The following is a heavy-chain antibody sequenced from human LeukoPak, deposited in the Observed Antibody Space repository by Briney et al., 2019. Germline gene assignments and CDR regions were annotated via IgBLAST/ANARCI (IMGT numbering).Heavy chain of an antibody. V-gene: IGHV3-21*01. CDR3: ARGGNTGYNYNAFDM. CDR1: GFAFISYS. Sequence: GGTLRLSCAASGFAFISYSINWVRHAPGKGLEWVSSTSSGSDYIYYADSMKGRFSTSRDNAKNSLYLQMNSLRAEDTAVYYCARGGNTGYNYNAFDMWGQGTMVIVSA. J-gene: IGHJ3*02. CDR2: TSSGSDYI. D-gene: IGHD3-22*01.